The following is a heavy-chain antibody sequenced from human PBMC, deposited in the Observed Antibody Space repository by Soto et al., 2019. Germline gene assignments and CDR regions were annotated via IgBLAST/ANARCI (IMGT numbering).Heavy chain of an antibody. CDR1: GFSFSNYW. D-gene: IGHD6-19*01. CDR3: ARDGGRQWLDY. CDR2: INSDGSST. Sequence: EVQLVESGGGLVQPGGSLRLSCAASGFSFSNYWMYWVRQAPGKGLVWVSRINSDGSSTSYADSVKGRFTISRNNAKNTLYLRMNRLRAEDTAVYYCARDGGRQWLDYWGQGTLVTVSS. V-gene: IGHV3-74*01. J-gene: IGHJ4*02.